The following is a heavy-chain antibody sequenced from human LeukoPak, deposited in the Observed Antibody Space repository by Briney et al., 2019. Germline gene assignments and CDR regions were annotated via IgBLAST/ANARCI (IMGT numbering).Heavy chain of an antibody. CDR2: IHDSGST. CDR3: ARGFGSGNYYYGWFDP. Sequence: SQTLSLTCTVSGGSISSGDYRWNWIRQPPGKGLEWIGFIHDSGSTLYNPSLKSRIIISRDVSRNQFSLQLTSVTAADTAVYYCARGFGSGNYYYGWFDPWGQGALVTVSS. J-gene: IGHJ5*02. CDR1: GGSISSGDYR. D-gene: IGHD3-10*01. V-gene: IGHV4-30-4*01.